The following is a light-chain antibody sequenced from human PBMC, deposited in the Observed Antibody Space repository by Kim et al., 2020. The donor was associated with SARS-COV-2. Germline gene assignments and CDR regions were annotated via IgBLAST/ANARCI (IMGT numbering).Light chain of an antibody. V-gene: IGKV3-15*01. CDR3: QQYNSWSGT. J-gene: IGKJ1*01. CDR1: QSVNMY. Sequence: EIVMTQSPSTLSVSPGERATLSCRASQSVNMYLAWYQQRPGQAPRLLIYGASTRATGIPSRFSGSGSGTEFTLTISSLQSEDFAVYHCQQYNSWSGTFAQGTKVDIK. CDR2: GAS.